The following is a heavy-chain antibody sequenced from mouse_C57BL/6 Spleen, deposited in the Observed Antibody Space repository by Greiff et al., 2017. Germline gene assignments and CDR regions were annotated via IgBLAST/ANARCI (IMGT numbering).Heavy chain of an antibody. V-gene: IGHV5-6*01. Sequence: EVKLVESGGDLVKPGGSLKLSCAASGFTFSSYGMSWVRQTPDKRLEWVATISSGGSYTYYPDSVKGRFTLARDNAKNTLYQQMSSLKSKDTAMYYWARNYGSSDDWYFDVWGTGTTVTVSS. CDR2: ISSGGSYT. D-gene: IGHD1-1*01. J-gene: IGHJ1*03. CDR1: GFTFSSYG. CDR3: ARNYGSSDDWYFDV.